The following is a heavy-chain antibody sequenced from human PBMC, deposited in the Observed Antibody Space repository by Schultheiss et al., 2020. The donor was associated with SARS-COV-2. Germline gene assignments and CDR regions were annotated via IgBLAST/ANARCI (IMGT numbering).Heavy chain of an antibody. J-gene: IGHJ4*02. CDR2: INHSGST. V-gene: IGHV4-34*01. D-gene: IGHD2-21*01. Sequence: SETLSLTCTVSGGSISSYYWSWIRQPPGKGLEWIGEINHSGSTNYNPSLKSRVTISVDTSKNQFSLKLSSVTAADTAVYYCARASRVYGVVIAKSDYWGQGTLVTVSS. CDR3: ARASRVYGVVIAKSDY. CDR1: GGSISSYY.